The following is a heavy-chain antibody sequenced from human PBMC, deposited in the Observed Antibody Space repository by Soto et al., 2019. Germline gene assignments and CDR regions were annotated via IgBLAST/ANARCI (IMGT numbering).Heavy chain of an antibody. D-gene: IGHD3-16*02. Sequence: EVQLVESGGGLVKPGGSLRLSCAASGFTFSSYSMNWVRQAPGKGLGWVSSISSSSGYIYYADSVKGRFTISRDNAKNSLYLQMNSLRAEDTAVYYCARDGAKEYDYIWGSYRYFDYWGQGTLVTVSS. CDR1: GFTFSSYS. V-gene: IGHV3-21*01. CDR3: ARDGAKEYDYIWGSYRYFDY. CDR2: ISSSSGYI. J-gene: IGHJ4*02.